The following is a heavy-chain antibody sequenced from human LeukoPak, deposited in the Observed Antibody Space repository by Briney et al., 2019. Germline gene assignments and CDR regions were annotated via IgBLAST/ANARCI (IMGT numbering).Heavy chain of an antibody. D-gene: IGHD2-8*01. CDR2: IFRLQTVRT. V-gene: IGHV4-38-2*02. J-gene: IGHJ4*02. CDR3: ARVLHAPYLIDS. CDR1: DSSITSTYY. Sequence: SETLSLTCTVSDSSITSTYYWAWFRQPPGKGLEWIATIFRLQTVRTFNNPSLGSRVTMSLDPSHNQFSLNLTSVTAADTALYFCARVLHAPYLIDSWGQGTLVTVSS.